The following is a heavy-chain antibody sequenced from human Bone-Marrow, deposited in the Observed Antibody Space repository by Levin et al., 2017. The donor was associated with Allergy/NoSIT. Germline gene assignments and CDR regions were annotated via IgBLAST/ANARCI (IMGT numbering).Heavy chain of an antibody. J-gene: IGHJ5*02. V-gene: IGHV2-5*02. D-gene: IGHD3-10*01. CDR1: GFSLSSSGVG. CDR2: IYWDDDK. Sequence: SGPTLVKPTQTLTLTCTFSGFSLSSSGVGVAWIRQPPGKALEWLALIYWDDDKHFSPSLKSRLSITKDTSKNQVVLTLTNVDPVDTGTYYCAQRFYYGSGSYSAWGQGTLVAVSS. CDR3: AQRFYYGSGSYSA.